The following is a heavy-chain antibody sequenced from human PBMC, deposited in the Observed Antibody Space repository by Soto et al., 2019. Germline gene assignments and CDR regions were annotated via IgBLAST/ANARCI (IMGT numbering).Heavy chain of an antibody. CDR1: GGSISSSSYY. CDR3: ARGGYSSSSSPFDY. Sequence: SETLSLTCTVSGGSISSSSYYWGWIRQPPGKGLEWIGSIYYSGSIYYNPSVKSRVTISGDTSKNQFSLKLSSVTAADTAVYYCARGGYSSSSSPFDYWGQGTLVTVSS. D-gene: IGHD6-6*01. J-gene: IGHJ4*02. V-gene: IGHV4-39*01. CDR2: IYYSGSI.